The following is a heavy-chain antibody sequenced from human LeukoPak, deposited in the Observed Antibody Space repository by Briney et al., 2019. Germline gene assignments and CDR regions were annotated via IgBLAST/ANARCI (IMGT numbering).Heavy chain of an antibody. D-gene: IGHD4-23*01. CDR1: GYSFTSYW. V-gene: IGHV5-51*01. J-gene: IGHJ3*02. CDR2: IYPGDSDT. Sequence: GESLKISCKGSGYSFTSYWIGWVRQMPGKGLEWMGIIYPGDSDTRYSPSFQGQVTISADKSISTAYLQWSSLKASDTAMYYCARTGGPYGGNPGAFDIWGQGTMVIVSS. CDR3: ARTGGPYGGNPGAFDI.